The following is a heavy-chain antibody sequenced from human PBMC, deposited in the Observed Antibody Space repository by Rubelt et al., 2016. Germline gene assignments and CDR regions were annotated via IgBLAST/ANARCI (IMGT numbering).Heavy chain of an antibody. Sequence: QVQLQQSGPGLVEPSQTLSLTCAISGDSVSSNSAAWNWIRQSPSRGLEWLGRTYSRSKWYTDYAVSVKSRMTINPDTSKNQCSLQLNSVTPEETAVYYCARGELGASIHYFGLDVWGQGTTVTVSS. CDR3: ARGELGASIHYFGLDV. J-gene: IGHJ6*02. CDR2: TYSRSKWYT. V-gene: IGHV6-1*01. D-gene: IGHD7-27*01. CDR1: GDSVSSNSAA.